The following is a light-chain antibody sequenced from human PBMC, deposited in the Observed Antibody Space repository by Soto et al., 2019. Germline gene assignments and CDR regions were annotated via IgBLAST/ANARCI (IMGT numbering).Light chain of an antibody. CDR1: QGIRNF. CDR2: AAS. Sequence: DIQMTQSPTSLSASVGDRVTITCRASQGIRNFEAWYQQKPGEAPKLLIYAASTLQSGVPSRFSGSGSGTAFTLTINSLQPEDVATYSCQKYSSVPVFGPGTKVEIK. V-gene: IGKV1-27*01. J-gene: IGKJ3*01. CDR3: QKYSSVPV.